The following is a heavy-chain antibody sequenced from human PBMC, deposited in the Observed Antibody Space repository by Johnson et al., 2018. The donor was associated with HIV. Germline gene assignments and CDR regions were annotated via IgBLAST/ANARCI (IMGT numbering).Heavy chain of an antibody. CDR3: ARGRKTVTTVRPSAFDI. CDR2: IKQDGSEK. J-gene: IGHJ3*02. D-gene: IGHD4-17*01. V-gene: IGHV3-7*02. CDR1: GFTFGSYW. Sequence: VQLVESGGGLVQPGGSLRLSCAASGFTFGSYWMSWVRQAPGKGLEWVANIKQDGSEKYYVGSVKGPFTISRDNSKNTLYLQMNSLRAKDTAVYYCARGRKTVTTVRPSAFDIWGQGTMVTVSS.